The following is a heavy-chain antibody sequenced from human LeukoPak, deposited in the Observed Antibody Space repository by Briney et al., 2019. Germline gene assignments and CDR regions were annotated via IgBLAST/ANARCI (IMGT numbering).Heavy chain of an antibody. J-gene: IGHJ3*02. V-gene: IGHV1-69*05. CDR3: ARAGTVVVHGPSDAFDI. CDR2: IIPIFGTA. D-gene: IGHD2-2*01. Sequence: SVKVSCKASGGTFSSYAISWVRQAPGQGLEWMGGIIPIFGTANYAQKFQGRVTITTDESTSTAYMELSSLRSEDTAVYYCARAGTVVVHGPSDAFDIWGQGTMVTVSS. CDR1: GGTFSSYA.